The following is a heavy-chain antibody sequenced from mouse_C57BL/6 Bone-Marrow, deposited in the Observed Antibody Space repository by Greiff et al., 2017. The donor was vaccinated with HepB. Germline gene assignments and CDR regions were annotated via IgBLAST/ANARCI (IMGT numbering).Heavy chain of an antibody. CDR3: AYGNYVAMDY. CDR1: GYTFTSYW. Sequence: VQLQQSGAELVMPGASVKLSCKASGYTFTSYWMHWVKQRPGQGLEWIGEIGPSDSYTNYNQKFKGKSTLTVDKSSSTAYMQLSSLTSEDSAVYYCAYGNYVAMDYWGQGTSVTVSS. V-gene: IGHV1-69*01. J-gene: IGHJ4*01. CDR2: IGPSDSYT. D-gene: IGHD2-1*01.